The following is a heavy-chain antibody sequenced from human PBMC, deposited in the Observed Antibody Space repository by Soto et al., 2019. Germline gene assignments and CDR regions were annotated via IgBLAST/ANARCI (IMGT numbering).Heavy chain of an antibody. CDR3: ARGLTGYYWFDY. V-gene: IGHV3-64*01. CDR1: GFTFSSYA. CDR2: ISSNGGST. Sequence: GGSLRLSCAASGFTFSSYAMHWVRQAPGKGLEYVSAISSNGGSTYYANSVKGRFTISRDNSKNTLYLQMGSLRAEDMAVYYCARGLTGYYWFDYWGQGTLATVSS. J-gene: IGHJ4*02. D-gene: IGHD3-9*01.